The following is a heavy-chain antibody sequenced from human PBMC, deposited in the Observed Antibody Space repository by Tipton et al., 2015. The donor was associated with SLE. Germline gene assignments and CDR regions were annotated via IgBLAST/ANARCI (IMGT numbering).Heavy chain of an antibody. D-gene: IGHD4-23*01. CDR2: IYNPGST. CDR3: VREALLYDDYGGGFAP. V-gene: IGHV4-38-2*02. Sequence: TLSLTCSVSGGSINNNYSWGWIRQPPGKGLEWIGTIYNPGSTYYNPTLTSRATISVDTSKNQFSLTLSSMSAAAPAVCYCVREALLYDDYGGGFAPLGQGTLV. J-gene: IGHJ5*02. CDR1: GGSINNNYS.